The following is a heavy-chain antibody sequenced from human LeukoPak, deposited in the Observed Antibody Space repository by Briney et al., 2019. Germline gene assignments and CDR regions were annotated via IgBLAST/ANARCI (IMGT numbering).Heavy chain of an antibody. J-gene: IGHJ3*02. Sequence: PGGTLRLSCATSGFTFKNYAMNWVRQAPGEGLEWVSCISSSSSSIYYVDSVKGRFTVSRDNARNSLYLQLNSLRVEDTAVYYCTRDYHTFGDYHAFDIWGQGTMVTVSS. CDR3: TRDYHTFGDYHAFDI. V-gene: IGHV3-21*01. D-gene: IGHD3-10*01. CDR2: ISSSSSSI. CDR1: GFTFKNYA.